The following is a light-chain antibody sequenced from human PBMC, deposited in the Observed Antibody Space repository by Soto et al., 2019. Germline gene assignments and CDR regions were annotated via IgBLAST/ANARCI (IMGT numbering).Light chain of an antibody. CDR1: QSISSW. Sequence: DIQMTQSPSTLSGSVGYRFTITCRASQSISSWLAWYQQKPGKAPKLLIYDASSLESGVPSRFSGSGSGTEFTLTISSLQPDDFATYYCQQYNSYSQTFGQGTTVDIK. CDR3: QQYNSYSQT. J-gene: IGKJ1*01. V-gene: IGKV1-5*01. CDR2: DAS.